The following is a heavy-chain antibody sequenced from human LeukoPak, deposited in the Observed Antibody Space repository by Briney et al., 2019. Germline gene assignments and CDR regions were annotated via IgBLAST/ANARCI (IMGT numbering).Heavy chain of an antibody. CDR1: GYTLTALS. CDR3: VDPYSYDSSGYYVP. J-gene: IGHJ5*02. V-gene: IGHV1-24*01. D-gene: IGHD3-22*01. CDR2: FDPEDGET. Sequence: ASVKVSCKVSGYTLTALSMHWVRQAPGKGLEWMGGFDPEDGETIFSQKFQGRVTMTEDTSTDTAYMDLSSLRSEDTAVYYCVDPYSYDSSGYYVPWGQGTLVTVSS.